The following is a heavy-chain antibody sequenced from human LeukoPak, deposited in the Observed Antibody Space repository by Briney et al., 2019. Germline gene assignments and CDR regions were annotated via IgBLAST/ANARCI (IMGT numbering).Heavy chain of an antibody. CDR3: ARDRGGKQWLVLWYFDY. J-gene: IGHJ4*02. CDR2: ISGSGGST. CDR1: GFTFSSYG. Sequence: GGSLRLSCAASGFTFSSYGMSWVRQAPGKGLEWVSAISGSGGSTYYADSVKGRFTISRDNAKNSLYLQMNSLRAEDTAVYYCARDRGGKQWLVLWYFDYWGQGTLVTVSS. V-gene: IGHV3-23*01. D-gene: IGHD6-19*01.